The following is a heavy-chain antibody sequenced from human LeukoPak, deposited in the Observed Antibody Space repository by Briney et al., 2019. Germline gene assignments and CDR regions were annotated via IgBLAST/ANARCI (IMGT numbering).Heavy chain of an antibody. V-gene: IGHV4-39*01. Sequence: PSETLSLTCTVSGGSISSSSYYWGWIRQPPGKGLEWIGSIYYSGSTYYNPSLKSRVTISVDTPKNQFSLKLSSVTAADMAVYYCARRSVTTVDYWGQGTLVTVSS. D-gene: IGHD4-17*01. J-gene: IGHJ4*02. CDR1: GGSISSSSYY. CDR2: IYYSGST. CDR3: ARRSVTTVDY.